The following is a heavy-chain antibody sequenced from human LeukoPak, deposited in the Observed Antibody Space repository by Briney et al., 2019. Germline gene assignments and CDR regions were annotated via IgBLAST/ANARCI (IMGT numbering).Heavy chain of an antibody. CDR1: GFTFSNAY. J-gene: IGHJ4*02. CDR2: IRAKADGGTT. CDR3: ARDDRPSGHDFDY. D-gene: IGHD6-6*01. Sequence: GGSLRLSCAASGFTFSNAYMNWFRQAPGRGLEWVGFIRAKADGGTTEYAASVKGRFTISRDDSKDVAYLQINNLRAEDTALYYCARDDRPSGHDFDYWGQGTLVTVSS. V-gene: IGHV3-71*01.